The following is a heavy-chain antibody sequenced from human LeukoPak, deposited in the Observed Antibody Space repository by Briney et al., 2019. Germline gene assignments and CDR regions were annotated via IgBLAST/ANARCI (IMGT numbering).Heavy chain of an antibody. CDR1: GYTFTSYY. Sequence: ASVKVSCKASGYTFTSYYMHWVRQAPGQGLEWMGIINPSGGSTSYAQKFQGRVTMSRDTSTSTVYVELSSLRSEDTAVYYYARGPRLGRSSGYYYLNYWGQGTLVTVSS. CDR3: ARGPRLGRSSGYYYLNY. J-gene: IGHJ4*02. CDR2: INPSGGST. V-gene: IGHV1-46*01. D-gene: IGHD3-22*01.